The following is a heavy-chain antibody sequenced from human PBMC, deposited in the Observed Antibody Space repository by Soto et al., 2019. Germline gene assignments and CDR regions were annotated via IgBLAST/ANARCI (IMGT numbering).Heavy chain of an antibody. Sequence: PSETLSLTCTVSGGSVSNSKYYCRWIRQSPGKGLEWIGSVYSRVRSYSKSSVKSRVTISVDTSKNQFSLNLNSVTASDTAVYYCVSQRTSVLTQAYFDYWGPGALVTVS. CDR2: VYSRVRS. V-gene: IGHV4-39*01. CDR1: GGSVSNSKYY. CDR3: VSQRTSVLTQAYFDY. D-gene: IGHD2-8*01. J-gene: IGHJ4*02.